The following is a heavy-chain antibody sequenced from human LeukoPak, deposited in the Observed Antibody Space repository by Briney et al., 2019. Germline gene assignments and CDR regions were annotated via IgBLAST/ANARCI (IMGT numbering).Heavy chain of an antibody. D-gene: IGHD2-2*01. CDR1: GFTFSSYG. CDR2: IRYDGSNK. Sequence: GGSLRLSCAASGFTFSSYGMHWVRQAPGKGLEWVAFIRYDGSNKYYADSVKGRFTISGDNSKNTLFLQMNSLRAEDTAVYYCAHGAMYQLDYWGQGTLVTVSS. CDR3: AHGAMYQLDY. J-gene: IGHJ4*02. V-gene: IGHV3-30*02.